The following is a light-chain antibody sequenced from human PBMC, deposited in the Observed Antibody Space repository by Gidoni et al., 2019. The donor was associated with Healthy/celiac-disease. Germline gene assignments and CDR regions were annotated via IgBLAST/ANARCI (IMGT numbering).Light chain of an antibody. Sequence: EIVMTQSPLSLRVTPGEPASISCRSSKSLLHSNGYNYLDWYLQKPGQSPQLLIYLGSNRASGIPDRFSGSGSGTDFTLKISRVEAEDVGVYYCMQALQTPLTFGGGTKVEIK. CDR2: LGS. V-gene: IGKV2-28*01. CDR3: MQALQTPLT. J-gene: IGKJ4*01. CDR1: KSLLHSNGYNY.